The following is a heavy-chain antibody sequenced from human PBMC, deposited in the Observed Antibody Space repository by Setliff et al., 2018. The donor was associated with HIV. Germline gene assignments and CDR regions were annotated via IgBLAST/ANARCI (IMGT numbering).Heavy chain of an antibody. CDR3: ARANLWLGDLPPNYFDY. D-gene: IGHD3-10*01. Sequence: ASVKVSCKASGYTFTTFGISWVRQAPGQGLEWMGWISAYNGNTNYAQKLQGRVTMTTDTSTSTAYMELSSLRSEDTAVYYCARANLWLGDLPPNYFDYWGQGTLVTVSS. CDR2: ISAYNGNT. V-gene: IGHV1-18*01. J-gene: IGHJ4*02. CDR1: GYTFTTFG.